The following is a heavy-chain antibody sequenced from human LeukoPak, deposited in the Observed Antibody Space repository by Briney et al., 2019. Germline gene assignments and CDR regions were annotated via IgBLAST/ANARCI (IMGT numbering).Heavy chain of an antibody. J-gene: IGHJ6*02. CDR2: IKSKTDGGTT. D-gene: IGHD3-10*01. Sequence: GGSLRLSCAASGFTFSNAWMNWVRQAPGKGLEWVGRIKSKTDGGTTDYAAPVKGRFTISRDDSKNTLYLQMNSLKTEDTAVYYCTTDSYGSGSYDYYYYGMDVWGQGTTVTVSS. CDR1: GFTFSNAW. V-gene: IGHV3-15*07. CDR3: TTDSYGSGSYDYYYYGMDV.